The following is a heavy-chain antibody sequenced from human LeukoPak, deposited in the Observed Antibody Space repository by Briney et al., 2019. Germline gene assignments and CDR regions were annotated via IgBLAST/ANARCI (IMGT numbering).Heavy chain of an antibody. Sequence: QLGGSLRLSCAASGFTVSSNYMSWVRQAPGKGLEWVSVISSGGSTYYADSVQGRFTVSRDNSKSTLYLQVNSLRAEDTAVYSCAGGARVRGVINGMDDWGQGTTVTVSS. CDR3: AGGARVRGVINGMDD. J-gene: IGHJ6*02. CDR1: GFTVSSNY. CDR2: ISSGGST. D-gene: IGHD3-10*01. V-gene: IGHV3-66*01.